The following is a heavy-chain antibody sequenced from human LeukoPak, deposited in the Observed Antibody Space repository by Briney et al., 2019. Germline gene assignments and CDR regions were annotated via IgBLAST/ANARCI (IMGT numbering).Heavy chain of an antibody. V-gene: IGHV3-30*12. CDR1: GFTFSNYG. Sequence: GGSLRLSCAASGFTFSNYGMHWVRQAPGKGLEWVAVISYDGSNKYYADSARGRFTVSRDNSKNTLYLQMNSLRAEDTAVYYCAKDSRESSGHFPYYYYYHYGLDVWGQGTTVTVSS. D-gene: IGHD3-22*01. CDR3: AKDSRESSGHFPYYYYYHYGLDV. CDR2: ISYDGSNK. J-gene: IGHJ6*02.